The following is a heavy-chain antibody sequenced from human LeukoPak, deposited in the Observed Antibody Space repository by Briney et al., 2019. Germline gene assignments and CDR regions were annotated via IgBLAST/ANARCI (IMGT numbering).Heavy chain of an antibody. Sequence: SETLSLTCTVSGGSINSRSYSWGWIRQPPGKGLEWIGSISYSGSTHYNLSLKSRVTISVDSSKNQVSLKVTSVTAADTALYYCARRGYGGGWDFDFWGPGTLVTVSS. CDR2: ISYSGST. J-gene: IGHJ4*02. CDR1: GGSINSRSYS. D-gene: IGHD6-19*01. V-gene: IGHV4-39*01. CDR3: ARRGYGGGWDFDF.